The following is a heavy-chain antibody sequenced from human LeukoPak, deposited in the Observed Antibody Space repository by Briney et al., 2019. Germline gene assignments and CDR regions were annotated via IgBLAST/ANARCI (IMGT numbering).Heavy chain of an antibody. J-gene: IGHJ4*02. CDR1: GFTFSSYG. V-gene: IGHV3-30*18. Sequence: GGSLRLSCAASGFTFSSYGMHWVRQAPGKGLEWVAVISYDGSNKYYADSVKGRFTISRDNSKNTLYLQMNSLRAEDTAVYYCAKDSRIYDYGDYGLDYWDQGTLVTVSS. D-gene: IGHD4-17*01. CDR2: ISYDGSNK. CDR3: AKDSRIYDYGDYGLDY.